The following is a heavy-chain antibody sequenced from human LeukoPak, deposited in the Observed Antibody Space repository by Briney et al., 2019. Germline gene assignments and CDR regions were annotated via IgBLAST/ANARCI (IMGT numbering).Heavy chain of an antibody. CDR3: ARDLSGVTGYTYGRGIDY. J-gene: IGHJ4*02. V-gene: IGHV3-7*01. D-gene: IGHD5-18*01. CDR1: GFTFSSYW. Sequence: GGSLSLSCAASGFTFSSYWMSWVRQAPGKGLEWVANIKKEGSEKYYVDSVKGRFTISRDNAKTSLYLQMNSLRAEDTAVYYCARDLSGVTGYTYGRGIDYWGQGTLVTVSS. CDR2: IKKEGSEK.